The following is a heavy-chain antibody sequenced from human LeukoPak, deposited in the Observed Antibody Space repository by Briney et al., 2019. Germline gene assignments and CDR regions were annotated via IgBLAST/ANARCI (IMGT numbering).Heavy chain of an antibody. CDR1: GFIFNYYA. D-gene: IGHD6-19*01. CDR3: AKSGYSSGWFRAFDI. CDR2: ISGSDGST. J-gene: IGHJ3*02. Sequence: GGSLRLSCATSGFIFNYYAMSWVRQAPGKGLEWVSGISGSDGSTYYADSVKGRFSISRDNSKKTLFLQMNSLRAEDTAVYYCAKSGYSSGWFRAFDIWGRGTLVTVSS. V-gene: IGHV3-23*01.